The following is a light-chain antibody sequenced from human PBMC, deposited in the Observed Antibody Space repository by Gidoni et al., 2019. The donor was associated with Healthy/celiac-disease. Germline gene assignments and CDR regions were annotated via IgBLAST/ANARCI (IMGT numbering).Light chain of an antibody. CDR2: DAS. J-gene: IGKJ3*01. V-gene: IGKV1-33*01. CDR3: QQYDNLPFT. CDR1: QDISNY. Sequence: IQMTQSPSSLSASVGDRVTITCQASQDISNYLYWYQQKPGKAPKLLIYDASNLETGVPSRFSGSGSGTDFTFTISSLQPEDIATYYCQQYDNLPFTFGPGTKVDIK.